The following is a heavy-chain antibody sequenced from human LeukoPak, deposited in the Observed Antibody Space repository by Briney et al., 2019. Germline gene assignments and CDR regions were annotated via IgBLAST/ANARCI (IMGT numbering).Heavy chain of an antibody. Sequence: GKFLRLSCAASGFTFDDYAMHWVRQAPGKGLEWVSGISWKSGSIGYADSVKGRFTISRDNSKNTLYLQMNSLRAEDTAVYYCAKDLELLWFGELLRSPGLDYWGQGTLVTVSS. D-gene: IGHD3-10*01. CDR2: ISWKSGSI. V-gene: IGHV3-9*01. CDR1: GFTFDDYA. CDR3: AKDLELLWFGELLRSPGLDY. J-gene: IGHJ4*02.